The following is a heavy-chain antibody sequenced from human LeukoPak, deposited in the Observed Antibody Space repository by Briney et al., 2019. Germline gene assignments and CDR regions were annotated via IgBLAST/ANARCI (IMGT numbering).Heavy chain of an antibody. Sequence: ASVKVSCQASGYMFTGYYMHWVRQAPGEGLQWMGWIKPNSGGTNYPQKFQGRVTMTRDTSISTAYMELSRLRSDDTAVYYCARTNYYDSSGYYLGYWGQGTLVTVSS. CDR3: ARTNYYDSSGYYLGY. CDR2: IKPNSGGT. J-gene: IGHJ4*02. CDR1: GYMFTGYY. D-gene: IGHD3-22*01. V-gene: IGHV1-2*02.